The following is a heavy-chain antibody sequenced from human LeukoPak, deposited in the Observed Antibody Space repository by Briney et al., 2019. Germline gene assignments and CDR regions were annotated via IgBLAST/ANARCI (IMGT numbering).Heavy chain of an antibody. CDR1: GLSLSDCY. D-gene: IGHD3-22*01. Sequence: GGSLRLSCATSGLSLSDCYISWIRQAPGKGLQWISYISSSGDTMYYADSVKGRFTISRDNAKNSLYLQMNSLRAEDTAVYYCARGTYYDSSGYYYGGYDAFDIWGQGTMVTVSS. CDR3: ARGTYYDSSGYYYGGYDAFDI. J-gene: IGHJ3*02. V-gene: IGHV3-11*04. CDR2: ISSSGDTM.